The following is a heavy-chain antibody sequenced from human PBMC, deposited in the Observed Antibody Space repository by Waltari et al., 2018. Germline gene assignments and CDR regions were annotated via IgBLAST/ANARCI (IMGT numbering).Heavy chain of an antibody. D-gene: IGHD7-27*01. CDR2: IKQDGSEI. J-gene: IGHJ4*02. CDR1: GFPFNNYW. V-gene: IGHV3-7*01. Sequence: EVQLVESGGGLVQPGGALRPSVAGTGFPFNNYWMSWLRQAPGKGLEWVAHIKQDGSEIYYVDSVKGRFSISRDNAKKSLYLQMNSLRGDDTAVFYCVTWGDLGNFWGQGTLVTVSA. CDR3: VTWGDLGNF.